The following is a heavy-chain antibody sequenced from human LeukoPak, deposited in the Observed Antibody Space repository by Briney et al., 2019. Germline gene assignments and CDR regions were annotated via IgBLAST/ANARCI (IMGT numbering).Heavy chain of an antibody. V-gene: IGHV4-30-4*01. CDR1: GGSISSDDYY. J-gene: IGHJ4*02. CDR3: AREAVGSSQFDY. D-gene: IGHD6-6*01. Sequence: SETLSLTCTVSGGSISSDDYYWSWIRQPPGKGLEWVGRIYYSGSTHYNPSLKSRVTISADTSKNQFSLKLTSVTAADTAVYYCAREAVGSSQFDYWGQGTLVTVSS. CDR2: IYYSGST.